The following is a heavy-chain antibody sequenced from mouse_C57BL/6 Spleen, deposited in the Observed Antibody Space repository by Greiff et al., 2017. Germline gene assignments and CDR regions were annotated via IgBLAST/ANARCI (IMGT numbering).Heavy chain of an antibody. CDR1: GYAFSSYW. Sequence: VQLQQSGAELVKPGASVKISCKASGYAFSSYWMNWVKQRPGKGLEWIGQIYPGDGDTNYNGKFKGKATLTADKSSSTAYMQLSSLTSEDSAVYFCAREDYDGSSDRYFDVWGTGTTVTVSS. CDR3: AREDYDGSSDRYFDV. V-gene: IGHV1-80*01. D-gene: IGHD1-1*01. J-gene: IGHJ1*03. CDR2: IYPGDGDT.